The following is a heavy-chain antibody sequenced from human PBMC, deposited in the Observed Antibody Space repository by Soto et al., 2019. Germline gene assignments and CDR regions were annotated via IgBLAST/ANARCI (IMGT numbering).Heavy chain of an antibody. J-gene: IGHJ4*02. V-gene: IGHV4-59*02. CDR2: VYYSGST. CDR3: ALNIPSGSYYNFGY. D-gene: IGHD3-10*01. CDR1: GDSVNTYY. Sequence: QVQPQESGPGLVKPSETLPLTCTVSGDSVNTYYWNWIRQSPGRGLEWIGYVYYSGSTNYNPSLKSRVTMSLDTSKNQFSLRLYSVTAADTAIYYCALNIPSGSYYNFGYWGQGTLVTVSS.